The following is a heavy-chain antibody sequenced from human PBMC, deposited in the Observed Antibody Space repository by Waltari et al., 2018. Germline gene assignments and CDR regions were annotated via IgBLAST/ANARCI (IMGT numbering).Heavy chain of an antibody. CDR3: ARITAMVNNYYYGMDV. Sequence: QVQLVQSGAEVKKPGSSVKVSCKASGGTFSSYAISWVRQAPGQGLEWMGGISPILGTANDAQKFQGRVTITADESTSTAYMELSSLRSEDTAVYYCARITAMVNNYYYGMDVWGQGTTVTVSS. J-gene: IGHJ6*02. D-gene: IGHD5-18*01. V-gene: IGHV1-69*01. CDR2: ISPILGTA. CDR1: GGTFSSYA.